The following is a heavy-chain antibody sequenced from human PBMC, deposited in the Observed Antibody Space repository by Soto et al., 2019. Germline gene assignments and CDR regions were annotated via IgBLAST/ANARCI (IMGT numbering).Heavy chain of an antibody. D-gene: IGHD3-16*01. V-gene: IGHV4-34*01. CDR2: TNHSGST. J-gene: IGHJ4*02. CDR1: GGSFSGYY. CDR3: ARAVRGGCDTASRFDY. Sequence: SETLSLTCAVYGGSFSGYYWSWIRQPPGKGLEWIGETNHSGSTNYNPSLKSRVTISVDTSKNQFSLKLSPVTAADTAVYYCARAVRGGCDTASRFDYWGQGTLVTVSS.